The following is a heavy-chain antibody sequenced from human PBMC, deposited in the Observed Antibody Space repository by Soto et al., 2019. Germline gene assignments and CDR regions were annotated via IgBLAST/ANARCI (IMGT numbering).Heavy chain of an antibody. Sequence: GGSLRLSCATSGFTFSSYPRHWVRQAPGKGPLWVSRITEDGSGTTYADSVKGRFTVTRDNAKNTMYLQMSGLGAEDTAVYHCVRGTNGWRGMDYWGQGTLVTVYS. CDR3: VRGTNGWRGMDY. CDR2: ITEDGSGT. J-gene: IGHJ4*02. CDR1: GFTFSSYP. V-gene: IGHV3-74*01. D-gene: IGHD2-8*01.